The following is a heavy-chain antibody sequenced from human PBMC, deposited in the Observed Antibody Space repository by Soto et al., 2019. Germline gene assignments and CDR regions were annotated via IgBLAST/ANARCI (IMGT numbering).Heavy chain of an antibody. Sequence: GGSLRLSCAASGFTFSNYAMNWVRQAPGKGLEWVSAISAGGSNTDYADSVKGRFTISSDNSKNTLYLQMNSLRAEDTAVYYCAKEYSTSFDYWGQGTLVPVSS. CDR1: GFTFSNYA. D-gene: IGHD6-6*01. J-gene: IGHJ4*02. V-gene: IGHV3-23*01. CDR2: ISAGGSNT. CDR3: AKEYSTSFDY.